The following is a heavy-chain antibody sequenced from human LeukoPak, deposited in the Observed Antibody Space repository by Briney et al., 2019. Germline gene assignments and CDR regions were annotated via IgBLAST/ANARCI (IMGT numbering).Heavy chain of an antibody. CDR3: VRNGAIIVAGWAFDV. D-gene: IGHD3-22*01. CDR2: IYTSGST. J-gene: IGHJ3*01. CDR1: GGSISSGSYY. V-gene: IGHV4-61*02. Sequence: SETLSLTCTVSGGSISSGSYYWSWIRQPAGKGLEWIGRIYTSGSTNYNPSLKSRVTISVDTSKNQFSLKLNSVTAADTAVYYCVRNGAIIVAGWAFDVWGQGTMVTVSS.